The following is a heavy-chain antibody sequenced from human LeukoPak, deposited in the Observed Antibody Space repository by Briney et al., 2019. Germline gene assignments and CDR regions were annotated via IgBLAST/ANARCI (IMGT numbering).Heavy chain of an antibody. CDR2: IGPHSTFT. CDR3: VREGEGPLSKDFDC. D-gene: IGHD2/OR15-2a*01. V-gene: IGHV1-2*02. CDR1: GFTFTDHY. Sequence: GASVKLSCKSSGFTFTDHYIHWVRHGPGQGLEWMGYIGPHSTFTSSPQAFQSRVTITRDASMSTAYMELTRLTSAATAAYYCVREGEGPLSKDFDCWGEGTLVTVSS. J-gene: IGHJ4*02.